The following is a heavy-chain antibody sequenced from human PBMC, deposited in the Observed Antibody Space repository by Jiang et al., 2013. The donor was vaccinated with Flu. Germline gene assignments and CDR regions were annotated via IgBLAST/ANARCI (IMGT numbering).Heavy chain of an antibody. CDR1: GFSLTTGGVG. D-gene: IGHD6-19*01. CDR2: VYWDNNE. CDR3: AHDPDGWYTEYFQY. J-gene: IGHJ1*01. V-gene: IGHV2-5*02. Sequence: KPTQTLTLTCTFSGFSLTTGGVGVAWIRQPPGKALEWLALVYWDNNEHYNPSLKNRLTITKDTSKNQVGLIMTNMEPVDTATYYCAHDPDGWYTEYFQYWGQGALVTVSS.